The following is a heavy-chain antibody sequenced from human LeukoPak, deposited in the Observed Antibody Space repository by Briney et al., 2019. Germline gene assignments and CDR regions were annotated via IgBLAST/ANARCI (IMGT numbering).Heavy chain of an antibody. J-gene: IGHJ4*02. CDR1: GGTFSSYA. Sequence: LGASVKVSCKASGGTFSSYAISWVRQAPGQGLEWMGRIIPILGIANYAQKFQGRVTITADKSTSTAYMELSSLRSEDTAVYYCARDQGTMVRGVTNGYWGQGTLVTVSS. CDR2: IIPILGIA. D-gene: IGHD3-10*01. CDR3: ARDQGTMVRGVTNGY. V-gene: IGHV1-69*04.